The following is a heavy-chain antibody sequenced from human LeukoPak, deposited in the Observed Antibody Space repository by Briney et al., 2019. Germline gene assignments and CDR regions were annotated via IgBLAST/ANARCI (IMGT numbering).Heavy chain of an antibody. J-gene: IGHJ4*02. CDR3: ARDRYYYDSSGWYDY. CDR2: IYYSGST. Sequence: SETLSLTCTVSGGSVSSGSYYWSWIRQPPGKGLEWIGYIYYSGSTNYNPSLKSRVTISVDTSKNQFSLKLSSVTAAGTAVYYCARDRYYYDSSGWYDYWGQGTLVTVSS. V-gene: IGHV4-61*01. CDR1: GGSVSSGSYY. D-gene: IGHD3-22*01.